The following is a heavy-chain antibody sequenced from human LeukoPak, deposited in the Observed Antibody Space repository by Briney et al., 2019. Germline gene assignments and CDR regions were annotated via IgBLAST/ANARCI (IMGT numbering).Heavy chain of an antibody. V-gene: IGHV1-24*01. CDR2: FDPEDGKT. Sequence: ASVKVSCKVSGYTLTDLSMHWVRQAPGKGPEWMGGFDPEDGKTIYTQKFQVRLTMTEDPSTDTAYMELSSLRSEDTAVYYCAKPKSSYFDGSGYYYDYWGQGTLVTVSS. CDR3: AKPKSSYFDGSGYYYDY. J-gene: IGHJ4*02. CDR1: GYTLTDLS. D-gene: IGHD3-22*01.